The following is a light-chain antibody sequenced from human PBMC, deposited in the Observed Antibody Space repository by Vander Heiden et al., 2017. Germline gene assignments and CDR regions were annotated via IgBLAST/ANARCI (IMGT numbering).Light chain of an antibody. J-gene: IGLJ7*01. CDR3: CSYDVSGTCV. CDR1: SRAVGGPNP. V-gene: IGLV2-23*01. CDR2: EDS. Sequence: QSVLTQPASVSASPGQSITISCTVTSRAVGGPNPVSWYQQHPGKAPKLIIHEDSDRPSGIANRFSGSKSCNTASLTIFGLQAEDEAEYYCCSYDVSGTCVCGGGTHLTVL.